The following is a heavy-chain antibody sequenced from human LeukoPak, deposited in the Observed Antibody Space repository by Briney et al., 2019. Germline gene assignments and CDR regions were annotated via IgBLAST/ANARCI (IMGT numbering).Heavy chain of an antibody. D-gene: IGHD3-22*01. CDR3: AKGASYYYDSSGSINY. CDR2: IRYDGSNK. V-gene: IGHV3-30*02. Sequence: PGGSLRLSCAASGFTFSSYWMSWVRQAPGKGLEWVAFIRYDGSNKYYADSVKGRFTISRDNSKNTLYLQMNSLRAEDTAVYYCAKGASYYYDSSGSINYWGQGTLVTVSS. J-gene: IGHJ4*02. CDR1: GFTFSSYW.